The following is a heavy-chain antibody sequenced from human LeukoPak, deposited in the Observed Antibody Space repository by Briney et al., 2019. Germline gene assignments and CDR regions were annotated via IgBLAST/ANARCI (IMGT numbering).Heavy chain of an antibody. CDR1: GGSISSYY. CDR2: IYYSGST. J-gene: IGHJ5*02. Sequence: SETLSLTCTVSGGSISSYYWSWIRQPPGKGLEWIGYIYYSGSTNYNPSLKSRVTISVDRSKNQFSLKLSSVTAADTAVYYCAGRYTYYDFWSGPTRFDPWGQGTLVTVSS. V-gene: IGHV4-59*12. D-gene: IGHD3-3*01. CDR3: AGRYTYYDFWSGPTRFDP.